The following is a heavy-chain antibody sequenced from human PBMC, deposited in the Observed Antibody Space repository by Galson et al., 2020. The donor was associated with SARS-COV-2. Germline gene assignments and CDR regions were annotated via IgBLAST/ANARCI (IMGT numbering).Heavy chain of an antibody. CDR1: GFTFSSYA. CDR2: ISYDGSNK. J-gene: IGHJ6*02. Sequence: GESLKISCAASGFTFSSYAMHWVRQAPGKGLEWVAVISYDGSNKYYADSVKGRFTISRDNSKNTLYLQMNSLRAEDTAVYYCARVLIPHYGMDVWCQGTTVTVSS. V-gene: IGHV3-30*04. CDR3: ARVLIPHYGMDV. D-gene: IGHD2-21*01.